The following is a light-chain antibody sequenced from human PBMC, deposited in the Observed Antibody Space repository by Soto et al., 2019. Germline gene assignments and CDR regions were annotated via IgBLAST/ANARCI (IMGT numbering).Light chain of an antibody. Sequence: ELVLTQSPATLSLSPGERATLSCRASQSVSSYLAWYQQKPGQAPRLLIYDASNRATGIPARFSGSGSGTDFTLTISGLEPDDFAVYYCHQRSDWPMYTFGQGTKLEIK. V-gene: IGKV3-11*01. J-gene: IGKJ2*01. CDR2: DAS. CDR1: QSVSSY. CDR3: HQRSDWPMYT.